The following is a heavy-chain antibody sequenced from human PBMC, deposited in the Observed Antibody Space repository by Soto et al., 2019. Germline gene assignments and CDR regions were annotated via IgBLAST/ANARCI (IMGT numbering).Heavy chain of an antibody. CDR2: IYPGDSDT. Sequence: GESLKISCKGSGYSFTSYWIGWVRQMPGKGLEWMGIIYPGDSDTRYSPSFQGQVTISADKSISTAYLQWSSLKASDTAMYYCARKGASPSIAAAVNWFDPWGQGTLVTAPQ. CDR1: GYSFTSYW. CDR3: ARKGASPSIAAAVNWFDP. D-gene: IGHD6-13*01. J-gene: IGHJ5*02. V-gene: IGHV5-51*01.